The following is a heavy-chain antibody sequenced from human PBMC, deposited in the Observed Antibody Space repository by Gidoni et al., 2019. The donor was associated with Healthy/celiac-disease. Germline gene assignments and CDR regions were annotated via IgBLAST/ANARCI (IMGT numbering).Heavy chain of an antibody. CDR3: ARGPQLRYFDWLLTDDAFDI. Sequence: QVQLVESGGGVVQPGRSLRLSCAASGFTFSRYAMHWARQAPGKGLEWVAVIAYDGSNKYYADSVKGRFTISRDNSKNTLYLQMNSLRAEDTAVYYCARGPQLRYFDWLLTDDAFDIWGQGTMVTVSS. J-gene: IGHJ3*02. D-gene: IGHD3-9*01. CDR2: IAYDGSNK. V-gene: IGHV3-30*04. CDR1: GFTFSRYA.